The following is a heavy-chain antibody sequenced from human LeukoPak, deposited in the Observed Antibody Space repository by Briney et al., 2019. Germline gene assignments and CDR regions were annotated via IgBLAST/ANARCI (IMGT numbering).Heavy chain of an antibody. J-gene: IGHJ4*02. CDR3: ARGLSHVIEARVVSY. CDR2: ISSTSNYI. Sequence: GGSLRLSCAASGFTFSSYTMNWVRQAPGKGLEWVSSISSTSNYIFYVDSVKGRFTISRDNAKNSVYLQMNSLRAEDTAVYYCARGLSHVIEARVVSYWGQGTLVTVSS. D-gene: IGHD2/OR15-2a*01. CDR1: GFTFSSYT. V-gene: IGHV3-21*01.